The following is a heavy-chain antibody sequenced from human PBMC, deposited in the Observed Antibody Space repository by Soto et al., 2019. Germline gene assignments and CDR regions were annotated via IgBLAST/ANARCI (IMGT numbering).Heavy chain of an antibody. CDR2: IYYSGST. J-gene: IGHJ4*02. D-gene: IGHD5-18*01. V-gene: IGHV4-59*01. Sequence: SETLSLTCTVSGGSIRSCYWSWIRQPPGKGLEWIGYIYYSGSTDYNPSLKSRVTISVDTSKNQFSLKLRSVTAADTAVYYCARDSYNFDDWGQGILVTVSS. CDR1: GGSIRSCY. CDR3: ARDSYNFDD.